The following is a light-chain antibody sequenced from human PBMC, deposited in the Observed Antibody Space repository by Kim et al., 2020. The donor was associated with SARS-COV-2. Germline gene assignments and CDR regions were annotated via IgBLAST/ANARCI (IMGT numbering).Light chain of an antibody. V-gene: IGLV4-60*03. CDR2: LEGSGSY. Sequence: SSVTLTCSLSSGHSSYIIAWHQHQPGKAPRYLMKLEGSGSYDKGSGVPDRFSGSSSGADRHLTISNLQSEDEADYYCETWDSNTLVFGGGTQLTVL. CDR3: ETWDSNTLV. J-gene: IGLJ3*02. CDR1: SGHSSYI.